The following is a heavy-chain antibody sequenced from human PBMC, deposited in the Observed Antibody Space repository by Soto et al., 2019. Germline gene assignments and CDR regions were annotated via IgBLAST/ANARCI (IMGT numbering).Heavy chain of an antibody. CDR1: GFTFSSYV. J-gene: IGHJ4*02. V-gene: IGHV3-23*01. D-gene: IGHD6-19*01. CDR3: EKDAIAVAGTHYFDY. Sequence: GGSLRLSCAASGFTFSSYVMNWVRQAPGKGLEWVSTVSGTGDNTYYADSVRGRFTISRDNSKNTLYLQMNSLRAEDTAVYYCEKDAIAVAGTHYFDYWGQGTLVTVYS. CDR2: VSGTGDNT.